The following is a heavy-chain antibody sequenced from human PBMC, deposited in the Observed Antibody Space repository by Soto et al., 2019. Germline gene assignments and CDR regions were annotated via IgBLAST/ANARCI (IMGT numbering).Heavy chain of an antibody. CDR3: APYCISTSCYNFFDY. Sequence: ASVKVSCKASGYTFTSYGISWVRQAPGQGLEWMGWISAYNGNTNYAQKLQGRVTMTTDTSTSTAYMELRSLRSDDTAVYYCAPYCISTSCYNFFDYWGQGTLVTVSS. D-gene: IGHD2-2*02. J-gene: IGHJ4*02. V-gene: IGHV1-18*01. CDR2: ISAYNGNT. CDR1: GYTFTSYG.